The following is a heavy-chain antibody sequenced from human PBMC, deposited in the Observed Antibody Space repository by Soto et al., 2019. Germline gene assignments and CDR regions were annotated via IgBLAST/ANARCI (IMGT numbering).Heavy chain of an antibody. V-gene: IGHV1-3*01. J-gene: IGHJ4*02. CDR3: ASPGIAVADSYYFDY. Sequence: ASVKVSCKASGYTFTSYAMHWVRQAPGQRLEWMGWINAGNGNTKYSQKFQGRVTITRDTSASTAYMELSSLGSEDTAVYYCASPGIAVADSYYFDYWGQGTLVTVSS. CDR1: GYTFTSYA. CDR2: INAGNGNT. D-gene: IGHD6-19*01.